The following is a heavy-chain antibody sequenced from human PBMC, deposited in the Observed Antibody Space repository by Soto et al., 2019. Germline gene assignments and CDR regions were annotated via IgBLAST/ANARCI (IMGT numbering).Heavy chain of an antibody. Sequence: SETLSLTCTVSGGSISSYYWSWIRQPPGKGLEWIGYIYYSGSTYYNPSLKSRVTISVDTSKNQFSLKLSSVTAADTAVYYCARVNYDSSGYYFDYWGQGTLVTVSS. V-gene: IGHV4-59*12. CDR2: IYYSGST. CDR3: ARVNYDSSGYYFDY. J-gene: IGHJ4*02. CDR1: GGSISSYY. D-gene: IGHD3-22*01.